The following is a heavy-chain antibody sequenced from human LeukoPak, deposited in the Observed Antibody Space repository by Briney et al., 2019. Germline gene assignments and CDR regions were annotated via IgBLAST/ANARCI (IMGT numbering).Heavy chain of an antibody. J-gene: IGHJ4*02. Sequence: GGSLRLSCAASGFTFSSYAMHWVRQAPGKGLEYVSAISSNGGSTYYANSVKGRFTISRDNSKNTLYLQMGSLRAEDMAVYYCAGGSGSYYDYWVQGTLVTVSS. CDR3: AGGSGSYYDY. D-gene: IGHD1-26*01. V-gene: IGHV3-64*01. CDR1: GFTFSSYA. CDR2: ISSNGGST.